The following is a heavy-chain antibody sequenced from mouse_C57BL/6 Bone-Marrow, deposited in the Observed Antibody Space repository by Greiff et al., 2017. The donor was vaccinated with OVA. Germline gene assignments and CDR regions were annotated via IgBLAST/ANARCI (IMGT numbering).Heavy chain of an antibody. CDR1: GFTFSSYA. J-gene: IGHJ4*01. V-gene: IGHV5-4*01. D-gene: IGHD1-1*01. CDR3: ARDRRDYYGSSYAMDY. CDR2: ISDGGSYT. Sequence: DVMLVESGGGLVKPGGSLKLSCAASGFTFSSYAMSWVRQTPEKRLEWVATISDGGSYTYYPDNVKGRFTISRDNAKNNLYLQMSHLKSEDTAMYYCARDRRDYYGSSYAMDYWGQGTSVTVSS.